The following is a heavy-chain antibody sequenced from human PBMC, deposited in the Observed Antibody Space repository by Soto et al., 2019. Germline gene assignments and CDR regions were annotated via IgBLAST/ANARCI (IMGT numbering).Heavy chain of an antibody. D-gene: IGHD1-26*01. CDR3: ARDSPRYSGSYPSDY. V-gene: IGHV3-48*01. CDR2: ISSSSSTI. CDR1: GFTFSSYS. Sequence: PGGSLRLSCAASGFTFSSYSMNWVRQAPGKGLEWVSYISSSSSTIHYSDSVKGRFTISRDNAKISLYLQMNSLRAEDTAVYYCARDSPRYSGSYPSDYWGQGTLVTVSS. J-gene: IGHJ4*02.